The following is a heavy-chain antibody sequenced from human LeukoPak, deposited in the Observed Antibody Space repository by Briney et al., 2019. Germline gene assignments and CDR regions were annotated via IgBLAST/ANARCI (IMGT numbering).Heavy chain of an antibody. CDR3: ARPDDYGNYYFGY. V-gene: IGHV4-59*01. J-gene: IGHJ4*02. CDR2: IYYSGST. Sequence: PSETLSLTCTVSGGSISSYYWSWIRQPPGKVLEWIGYIYYSGSTNYNPSLKSRVTISVDTSKNQFSLKLSSVTAADTAVYYCARPDDYGNYYFGYWGQGTLVTVSS. CDR1: GGSISSYY. D-gene: IGHD4-11*01.